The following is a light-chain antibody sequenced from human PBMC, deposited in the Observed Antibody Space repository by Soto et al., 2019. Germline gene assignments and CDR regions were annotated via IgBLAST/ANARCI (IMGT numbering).Light chain of an antibody. CDR2: VAT. CDR3: QQSYSNPPT. J-gene: IGKJ2*01. CDR1: QSISTY. Sequence: DIRMTQSPSSLSASVGDRVTITCRASQSISTYLSWYQQKPGKAPKLLIYVATRLQSGAPSRFTGSGSGTEFTLTISSLQPEDFATYSCQQSYSNPPTFAQGTKLEIK. V-gene: IGKV1-39*01.